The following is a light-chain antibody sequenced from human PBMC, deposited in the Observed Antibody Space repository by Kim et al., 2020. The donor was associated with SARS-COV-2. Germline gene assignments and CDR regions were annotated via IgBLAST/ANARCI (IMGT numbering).Light chain of an antibody. CDR1: QNIGYS. Sequence: DIQMTQSPSSLSASVGDRVTITCRASQNIGYSLNWYQQKPGKAPKVLIYAALSLHGGVPSRFSGSGSGTEFTLSISSLQYEDFATYYCQQTYTTPTFGGGTKVDI. J-gene: IGKJ4*01. CDR3: QQTYTTPT. CDR2: AAL. V-gene: IGKV1-39*01.